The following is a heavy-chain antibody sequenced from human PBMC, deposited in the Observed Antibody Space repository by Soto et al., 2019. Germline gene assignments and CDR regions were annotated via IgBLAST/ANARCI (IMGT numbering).Heavy chain of an antibody. V-gene: IGHV3-13*01. CDR2: IGTAGDT. CDR3: ARVNNYYDSSGFDAFDI. D-gene: IGHD3-22*01. CDR1: GFTFSSYD. J-gene: IGHJ3*02. Sequence: LRLSCAASGFTFSSYDMHWVRQATGKGLEWVSAIGTAGDTYYPGSVKGRFTISRENAKNSLYLQMNSLRAGDTAVYYCARVNNYYDSSGFDAFDIWGQGTMVTVSS.